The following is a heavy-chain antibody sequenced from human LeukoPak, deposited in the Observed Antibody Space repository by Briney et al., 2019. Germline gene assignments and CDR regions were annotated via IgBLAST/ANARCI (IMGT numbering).Heavy chain of an antibody. V-gene: IGHV3-53*01. CDR3: ARANPVYGDFDY. J-gene: IGHJ4*02. CDR2: IFPDGQT. D-gene: IGHD4-17*01. Sequence: GGSLRLSCAISGLTVNDNYMSWVRQAPGKGLEWVSLIFPDGQTYYADFVQGRFSISRDVSRNTLFLDMSSLRAEDTAVFFCARANPVYGDFDYWGQGTLVTVSS. CDR1: GLTVNDNY.